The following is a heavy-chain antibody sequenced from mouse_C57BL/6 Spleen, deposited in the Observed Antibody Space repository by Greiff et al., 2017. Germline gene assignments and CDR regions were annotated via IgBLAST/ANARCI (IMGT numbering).Heavy chain of an antibody. V-gene: IGHV1-76*01. CDR3: ARGGNYPYWYFDV. D-gene: IGHD2-1*01. CDR1: GYTFTDYY. Sequence: QVQLQQSGAELVRPGASVKLSCKASGYTFTDYYINWVKQRPGQGLEWIERIYPGSGNTYYNEKFKGKATLTAEKSSSTAYMQLSSLTSEDSAVYFCARGGNYPYWYFDVWGTGTTVTVSS. J-gene: IGHJ1*03. CDR2: IYPGSGNT.